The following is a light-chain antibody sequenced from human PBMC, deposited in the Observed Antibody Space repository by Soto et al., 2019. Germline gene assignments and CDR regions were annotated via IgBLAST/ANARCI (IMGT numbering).Light chain of an antibody. CDR3: QQYSDWPLT. CDR2: GAS. V-gene: IGKV3-15*01. CDR1: QTLYNN. J-gene: IGKJ4*01. Sequence: EIVMTQSPATLSVSPGERATLSCRASQTLYNNLAWYQQKLGQAPRLHIYGASARATDIPARFSGSGSGTEFTLTISGLQSEDFAIYYCQQYSDWPLTFGGGTKVEIK.